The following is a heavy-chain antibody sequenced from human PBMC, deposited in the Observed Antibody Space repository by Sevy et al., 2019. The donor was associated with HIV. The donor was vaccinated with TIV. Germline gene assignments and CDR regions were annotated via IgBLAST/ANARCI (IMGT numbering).Heavy chain of an antibody. D-gene: IGHD3-22*01. CDR2: IKSKIDGETT. J-gene: IGHJ4*02. CDR1: GFTFNNAW. Sequence: GGSLRLSCAVSGFTFNNAWMNWVRQAPGTGLQWVGLIKSKIDGETTDYAGPVNGRFTISRDDSKNTLFLQMNSLKIEDTAVYYCATAPGYYDSAPFDYWGPGTLVTVSS. V-gene: IGHV3-15*01. CDR3: ATAPGYYDSAPFDY.